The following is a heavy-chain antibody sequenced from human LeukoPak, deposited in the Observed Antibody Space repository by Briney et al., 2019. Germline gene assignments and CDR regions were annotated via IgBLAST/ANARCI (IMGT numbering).Heavy chain of an antibody. Sequence: GGSLRLSCAASGFTFSSYGMHWVRQAPGKGLEWVAVIWYDGSNKYYADSVKGRFTISRDNSKNTLYLQMNSLRAEDTAVYYCARDAFSYYYDSSGYYSYGMDVWGQGTTVTVSS. D-gene: IGHD3-22*01. V-gene: IGHV3-33*01. CDR3: ARDAFSYYYDSSGYYSYGMDV. CDR1: GFTFSSYG. CDR2: IWYDGSNK. J-gene: IGHJ6*02.